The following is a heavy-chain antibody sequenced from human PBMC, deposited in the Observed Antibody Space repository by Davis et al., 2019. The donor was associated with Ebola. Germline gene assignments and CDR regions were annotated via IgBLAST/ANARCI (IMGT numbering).Heavy chain of an antibody. Sequence: ASVKVSCKASGYTFTGYYMHWVRQAPGQGLEWMGWINPNSGGTNYAQKFQGWVTMTRDTSISTAYMELSRLRSDDTAVYYCARGTAGTLFYYGMDVWGQGTTVTVSS. CDR2: INPNSGGT. CDR1: GYTFTGYY. CDR3: ARGTAGTLFYYGMDV. J-gene: IGHJ6*02. V-gene: IGHV1-2*04. D-gene: IGHD2-21*01.